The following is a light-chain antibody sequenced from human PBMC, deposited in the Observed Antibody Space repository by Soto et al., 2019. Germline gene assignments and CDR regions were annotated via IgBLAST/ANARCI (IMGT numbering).Light chain of an antibody. Sequence: DIQMTQSPSSLSASVGDRVTITCRASKSISSYLNWYQQKPGKAPKLLIYAASSLQSGVPSRFSGSGSGTDFSLTISSLQPEDFATDYGQQSYSTPYAFGPGTKVYIK. CDR2: AAS. V-gene: IGKV1-39*01. CDR3: QQSYSTPYA. CDR1: KSISSY. J-gene: IGKJ3*01.